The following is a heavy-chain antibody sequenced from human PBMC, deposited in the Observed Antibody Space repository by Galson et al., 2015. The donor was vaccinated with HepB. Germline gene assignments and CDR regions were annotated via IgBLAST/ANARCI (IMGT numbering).Heavy chain of an antibody. V-gene: IGHV3-15*01. CDR2: IKSRADGGTA. J-gene: IGHJ4*02. CDR1: GITLSDAW. Sequence: SLRLSCAASGITLSDAWMSWVRQAPGKGLEWVGRIKSRADGGTAEYAAPVKGRFTIARDDSKKTLYLQMNSLITDDTAVYYYTYYYDSSCSHHFDYWGQGTLVTVSS. CDR3: TYYYDSSCSHHFDY. D-gene: IGHD3-22*01.